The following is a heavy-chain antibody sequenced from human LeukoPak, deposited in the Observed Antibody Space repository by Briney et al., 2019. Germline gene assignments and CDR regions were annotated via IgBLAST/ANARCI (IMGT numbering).Heavy chain of an antibody. D-gene: IGHD3-22*01. CDR2: IYYSGST. Sequence: SETLSLTCTVSGGSISSSSYYWGWIRQPPGKGLEWIGSIYYSGSTYYNPSLKSRVTISVDTSKNQFSLKLSSVTAADTAVYYCARAGDYYDSSGYYSYWGQGTLVTVSS. CDR1: GGSISSSSYY. J-gene: IGHJ4*02. V-gene: IGHV4-39*07. CDR3: ARAGDYYDSSGYYSY.